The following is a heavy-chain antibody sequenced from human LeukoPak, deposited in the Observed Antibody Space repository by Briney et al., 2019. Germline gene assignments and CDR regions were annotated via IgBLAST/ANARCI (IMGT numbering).Heavy chain of an antibody. CDR1: GGSISSSKW. D-gene: IGHD3/OR15-3a*01. J-gene: IGHJ4*02. V-gene: IGHV4-4*02. CDR3: ARQTGSGLFILP. CDR2: IYHSGST. Sequence: SETLSLTCAVSGGSISSSKWWSWVRQPPGKGLEWIGEIYHSGSTNYNPSLKSRVTISVDKSKNQFSLKLSSVTAADTAVYYCARQTGSGLFILPGGQGTLVTVSS.